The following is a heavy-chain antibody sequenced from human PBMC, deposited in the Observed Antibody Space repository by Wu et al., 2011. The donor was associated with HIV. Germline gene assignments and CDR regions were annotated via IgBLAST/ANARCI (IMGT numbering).Heavy chain of an antibody. CDR1: GGTFSSYA. V-gene: IGHV1-69*05. J-gene: IGHJ4*02. CDR3: ASSYYYDSSGVLGGGYFDY. Sequence: QVQLVQSGAEVKKPGSSVKVSCKASGGTFSSYAISWVRQAPGQGLEWMGGIIPIFGTANYAQKFQGRVTITTDESTSTAYMELSSLRSEDTAVYYCASSYYYDSSGVLGGGYFDYWGQGTLVTVSS. CDR2: IIPIFGTA. D-gene: IGHD3-22*01.